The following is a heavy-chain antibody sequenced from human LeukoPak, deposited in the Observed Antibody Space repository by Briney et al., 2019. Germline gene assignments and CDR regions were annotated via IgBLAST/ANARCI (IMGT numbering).Heavy chain of an antibody. V-gene: IGHV3-64*02. D-gene: IGHD6-13*01. J-gene: IGHJ4*02. CDR2: ISTNGGST. CDR3: ARGGIGAAGSFDY. CDR1: GFTFSSYA. Sequence: GGSLRLSCAASGFTFSSYAMHWVRQAPGKGLEYVSAISTNGGSTYYADSVKGRFTISRDNSKNTLYLQMGSLRAEDMAVYYCARGGIGAAGSFDYWGQGTLVTVSS.